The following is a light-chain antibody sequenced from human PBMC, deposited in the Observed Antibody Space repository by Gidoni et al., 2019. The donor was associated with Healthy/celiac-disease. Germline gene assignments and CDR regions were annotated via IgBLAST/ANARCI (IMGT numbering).Light chain of an antibody. CDR2: GAS. V-gene: IGKV3-20*01. J-gene: IGKJ3*01. CDR3: QQYGSSPFT. CDR1: QSVSSSY. Sequence: ETVLTQSPGTLSLSPGERATLPCRASQSVSSSYLAWYQQKPGQAPRLLIYGASRRATGIPDRFSGSGSGTDFTLTISRLEPEDFAVYYCQQYGSSPFTFGPGTKVDIK.